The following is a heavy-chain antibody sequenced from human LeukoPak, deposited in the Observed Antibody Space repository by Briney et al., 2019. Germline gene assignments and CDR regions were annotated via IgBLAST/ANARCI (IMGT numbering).Heavy chain of an antibody. CDR1: GFTFSTYS. D-gene: IGHD3-22*01. CDR2: ISSSSSTI. J-gene: IGHJ4*02. V-gene: IGHV3-48*01. CDR3: PGGSTYYDSSGQVPFDY. Sequence: GGSLRLSCAASGFTFSTYSMNWVRQAPGKGLEWVSYISSSSSTIYYAASVKGRFTISRDNAKNSLYLQMNSLRAGDTAVYYCPGGSTYYDSSGQVPFDYWGQGTLVTVSS.